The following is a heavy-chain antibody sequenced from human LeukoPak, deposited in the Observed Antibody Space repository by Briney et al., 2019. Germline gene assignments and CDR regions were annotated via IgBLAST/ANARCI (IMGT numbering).Heavy chain of an antibody. CDR3: AAVPYYYDSSGYYDFDY. CDR1: GYTFTGYY. Sequence: SVKVSCKASGYTFTGYYMQWVRQARGQRLEWIGWIVVGSGNTNYAQKFQERVTITRDMSTSTAYMELSSLRSEDTAVYYCAAVPYYYDSSGYYDFDYWGQGTLVTVSS. J-gene: IGHJ4*02. D-gene: IGHD3-22*01. CDR2: IVVGSGNT. V-gene: IGHV1-58*02.